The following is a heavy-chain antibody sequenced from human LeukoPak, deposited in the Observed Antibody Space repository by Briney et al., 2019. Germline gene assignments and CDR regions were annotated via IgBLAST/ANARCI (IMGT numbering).Heavy chain of an antibody. CDR2: IYNSDNT. V-gene: IGHV3-53*01. D-gene: IGHD5-24*01. J-gene: IGHJ4*02. Sequence: TGGSLRLSCAASGLTVSSNYMSWVRQAPGKGLEWVSLIYNSDNTYYADSVKDRFTISRDNSKNTLFLQMNSLTAEDTAMYYCTRTFLSGDGYKVGYFDYWGQGTLVTVSS. CDR1: GLTVSSNY. CDR3: TRTFLSGDGYKVGYFDY.